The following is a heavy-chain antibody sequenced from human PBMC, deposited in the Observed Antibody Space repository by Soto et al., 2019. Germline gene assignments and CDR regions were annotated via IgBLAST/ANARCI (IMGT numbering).Heavy chain of an antibody. J-gene: IGHJ4*02. CDR2: ISGSGGNT. CDR1: GITFSSYA. CDR3: AKNYDSCGYYTEF. D-gene: IGHD3-22*01. Sequence: GGSLRLSCAASGITFSSYAMSWVRQAPGKGLEWVSAISGSGGNTYYANSVKGRFTISRDNSKYTLFLQMNSLRGEDAAVYYCAKNYDSCGYYTEFWGQGTQVTVSS. V-gene: IGHV3-23*01.